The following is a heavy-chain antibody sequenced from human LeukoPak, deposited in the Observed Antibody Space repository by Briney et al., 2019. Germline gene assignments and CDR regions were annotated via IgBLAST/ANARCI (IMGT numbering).Heavy chain of an antibody. CDR1: TFTFSNYG. CDR3: ARDSGSVGTRSGFDY. D-gene: IGHD3-3*01. V-gene: IGHV3-33*01. Sequence: GGSLRLSCAASTFTFSNYGMHGVRQAPGKGLEWVAVIWYDGSNNHYADSVKGRFTISRDNFKNPLYLQMNSLRAEDTAVYYCARDSGSVGTRSGFDYWGQGTLVTVSS. J-gene: IGHJ4*02. CDR2: IWYDGSNN.